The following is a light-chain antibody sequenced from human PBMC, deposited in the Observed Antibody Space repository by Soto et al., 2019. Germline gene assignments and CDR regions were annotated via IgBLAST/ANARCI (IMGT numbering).Light chain of an antibody. CDR1: SSDVGGYNY. J-gene: IGLJ1*01. Sequence: QSVLTQPASVSGSPGQSITIACTGTSSDVGGYNYVSWFQQHPGKAPKLMIYEVSNRPSGVSNRFSASKSGNTASLTISGLPAEDEATYYCSSYSSSSTLVFGTGTKVTVL. CDR2: EVS. CDR3: SSYSSSSTLV. V-gene: IGLV2-14*01.